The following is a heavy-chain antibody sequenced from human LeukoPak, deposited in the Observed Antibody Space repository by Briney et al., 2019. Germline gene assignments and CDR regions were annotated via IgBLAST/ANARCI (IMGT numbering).Heavy chain of an antibody. CDR2: MNPNSGNT. V-gene: IGHV1-8*01. CDR3: ARVSRPYHDPNYYDSSTGYDGMDV. D-gene: IGHD3-22*01. CDR1: GYTFTSYD. Sequence: AASVKVSCKASGYTFTSYDINWVRQATGQGLEWMGWMNPNSGNTGYAQKFQGRVTMTRNTSISTAYMELSSLRSEDTAVYYCARVSRPYHDPNYYDSSTGYDGMDVWGQGTTVTVSS. J-gene: IGHJ6*02.